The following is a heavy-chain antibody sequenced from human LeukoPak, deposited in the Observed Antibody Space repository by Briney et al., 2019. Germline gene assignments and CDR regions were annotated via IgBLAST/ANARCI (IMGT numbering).Heavy chain of an antibody. Sequence: PSETLSLTCTVSGGSISGYYWSWIRQPPGKGLEWIGYIYYSGSTNYNPSLKSRVTISVDTSKNQFSLKLSSVTAADTAVYYCARNPIAVAGDYYYYMDVWGKGTTVTVSS. D-gene: IGHD6-19*01. J-gene: IGHJ6*03. V-gene: IGHV4-59*08. CDR3: ARNPIAVAGDYYYYMDV. CDR2: IYYSGST. CDR1: GGSISGYY.